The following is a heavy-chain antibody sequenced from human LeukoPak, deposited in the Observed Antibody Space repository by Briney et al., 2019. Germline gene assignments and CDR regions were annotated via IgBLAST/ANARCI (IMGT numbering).Heavy chain of an antibody. Sequence: SVKVSCKASGGTFSSYAISWVRQAPGQGLEWMGRIIPILGIANYAQKFQGRVTITADKSTSTAYMELSSLISEDTAVYYCARDAFPAYYYGSGSYSKPFDYWGQGTLVTVSS. CDR1: GGTFSSYA. V-gene: IGHV1-69*04. J-gene: IGHJ4*02. CDR3: ARDAFPAYYYGSGSYSKPFDY. D-gene: IGHD3-10*01. CDR2: IIPILGIA.